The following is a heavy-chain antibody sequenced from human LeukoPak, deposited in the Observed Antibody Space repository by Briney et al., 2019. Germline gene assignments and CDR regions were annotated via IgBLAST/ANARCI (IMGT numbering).Heavy chain of an antibody. CDR2: IYYSGST. Sequence: PSETLSLTCTVSGGSISSYYRSWIRQPPGKGLEWIGYIYYSGSTNYNPSLKSRVTISVDTSKNQFSLKLSSVTAADTAVYYCARDLVYYYDSSGYSNWFDPWGQGTLVTVSS. J-gene: IGHJ5*02. D-gene: IGHD3-22*01. CDR1: GGSISSYY. V-gene: IGHV4-59*01. CDR3: ARDLVYYYDSSGYSNWFDP.